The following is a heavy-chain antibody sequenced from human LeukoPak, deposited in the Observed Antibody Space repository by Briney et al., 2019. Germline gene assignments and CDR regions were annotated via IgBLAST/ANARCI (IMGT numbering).Heavy chain of an antibody. CDR1: GGSISSSSYY. V-gene: IGHV4-39*01. D-gene: IGHD2-15*01. CDR3: ATDGTLGYCSGGSCSYYFDY. CDR2: IYYSGST. J-gene: IGHJ4*02. Sequence: SETLSLTCTVSGGSISSSSYYWGWIRHPPGKGLEWIGSIYYSGSTYYNPSLKSRVTISVDTSKNQFSLKLSSVTAADTAVYYCATDGTLGYCSGGSCSYYFDYWGQGTLVTVSS.